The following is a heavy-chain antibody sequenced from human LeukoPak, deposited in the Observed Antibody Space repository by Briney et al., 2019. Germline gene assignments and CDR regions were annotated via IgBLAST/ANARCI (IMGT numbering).Heavy chain of an antibody. Sequence: SETLSLTCAVYGGSFSGYYWSWIRQPPGKGLEWIGEINHSGSTNYNPSLKSRVTISVDTSKNQFSLKLSSVTAADTTVYYCAGGRWYSSSWQYYFDYWGQGTLVTVSS. CDR2: INHSGST. J-gene: IGHJ4*02. D-gene: IGHD6-13*01. V-gene: IGHV4-34*01. CDR1: GGSFSGYY. CDR3: AGGRWYSSSWQYYFDY.